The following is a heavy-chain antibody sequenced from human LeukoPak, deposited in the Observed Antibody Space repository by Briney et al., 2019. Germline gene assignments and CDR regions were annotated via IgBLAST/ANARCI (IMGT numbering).Heavy chain of an antibody. CDR3: ARDRERWLQRRYMDV. CDR1: GFTFSSYS. D-gene: IGHD5-24*01. J-gene: IGHJ6*03. Sequence: TGASLRLSCAASGFTFSSYSMNWVRQAPGKGLEWVSSISSSSSYIYYADSVKGRFTISRDNAKNSLYLQMNSLRAEDTAVYYCARDRERWLQRRYMDVWGKGTTVTVSS. CDR2: ISSSSSYI. V-gene: IGHV3-21*01.